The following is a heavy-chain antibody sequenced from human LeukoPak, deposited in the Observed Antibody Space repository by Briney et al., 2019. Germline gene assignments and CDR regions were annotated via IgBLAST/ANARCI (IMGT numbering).Heavy chain of an antibody. Sequence: PGGSLRLSCTASGFTFSSYSMNWVRQAPGKELEWVSSISSSSSYIYYADSVKGRFTISRDNAKNSLYLQMNSLRAEDTAVYYCARDQKVYFDYWAREPWSPSPQ. CDR3: ARDQKVYFDY. V-gene: IGHV3-21*01. CDR1: GFTFSSYS. J-gene: IGHJ4*02. CDR2: ISSSSSYI.